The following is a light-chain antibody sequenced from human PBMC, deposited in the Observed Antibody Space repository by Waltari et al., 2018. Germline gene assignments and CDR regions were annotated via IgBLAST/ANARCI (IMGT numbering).Light chain of an antibody. CDR3: LSRDISSTRF. CDR1: SLRRYS. CDR2: GQD. Sequence: SSELTQDPTVSVALGQTVRITCQGDSLRRYSASWYQQRPGQAPVLVCYGQDNRPSGIPDRFSGSTSGYTATLTITETQAEDEADYYCLSRDISSTRFFGGGTRLTV. J-gene: IGLJ2*01. V-gene: IGLV3-19*01.